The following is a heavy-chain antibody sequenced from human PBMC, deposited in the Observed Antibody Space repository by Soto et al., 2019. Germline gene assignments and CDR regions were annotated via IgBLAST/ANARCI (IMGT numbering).Heavy chain of an antibody. V-gene: IGHV4-34*01. D-gene: IGHD2-15*01. Sequence: NGLEWIGEINHSGSTNDNPSLKSRVTISVDTSKNQFSLKLSSVTAADTAVYYCARAEQGYCSGGSCYPTIGYDFDYSAQ. J-gene: IGHJ4*02. CDR3: ARAEQGYCSGGSCYPTIGYDFDY. CDR2: INHSGST.